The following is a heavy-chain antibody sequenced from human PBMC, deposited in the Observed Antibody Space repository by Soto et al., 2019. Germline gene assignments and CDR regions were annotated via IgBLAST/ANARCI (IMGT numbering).Heavy chain of an antibody. CDR1: GGSISSYY. D-gene: IGHD4-17*01. V-gene: IGHV4-59*01. CDR3: ARSRTVKGAYYYYGMDV. J-gene: IGHJ6*02. Sequence: QVQLQESGPGLVKPSETLTLTCTVSGGSISSYYWSWIRQPPGKGLEWIGYIYYSGSTNYNPSLKSRVTISVDTSKNQFSLKLSSVTAADTAVYYCARSRTVKGAYYYYGMDVWGQGTTVTVSS. CDR2: IYYSGST.